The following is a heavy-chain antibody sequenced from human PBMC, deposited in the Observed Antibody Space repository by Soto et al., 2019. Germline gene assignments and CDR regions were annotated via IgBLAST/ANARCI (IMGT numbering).Heavy chain of an antibody. CDR2: INHSGST. CDR1: GGSFSGYY. Sequence: SETPSLTCAFHGGSFSGYYWSWIPQPPRKGLEWIGEINHSGSTNYNPSLKSRVTISVDTSKNQFSLKLSSVTAADTAVYYCARAPYYDILTGGKRSGNWFDPWGQGTLVTVSS. V-gene: IGHV4-34*01. J-gene: IGHJ5*02. CDR3: ARAPYYDILTGGKRSGNWFDP. D-gene: IGHD3-9*01.